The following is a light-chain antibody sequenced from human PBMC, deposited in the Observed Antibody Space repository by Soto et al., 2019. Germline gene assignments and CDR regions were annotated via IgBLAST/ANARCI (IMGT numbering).Light chain of an antibody. V-gene: IGLV2-8*01. CDR1: SSDVGSYNC. J-gene: IGLJ1*01. CDR3: SSYAGTYV. CDR2: EVS. Sequence: QSALTQPPSASGSPGQSVTISCTGTSSDVGSYNCVSWYQQRPGKAPKLIIYEVSKRPSGVPDRFSGSKSGNTASLTVSGLQAEDEADYYCSSYAGTYVFGTGTKVTVL.